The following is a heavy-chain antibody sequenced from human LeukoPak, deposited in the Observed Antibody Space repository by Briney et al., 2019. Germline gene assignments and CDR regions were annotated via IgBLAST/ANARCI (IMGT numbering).Heavy chain of an antibody. V-gene: IGHV1-69*04. CDR3: ARDRVPAATLDI. D-gene: IGHD2-2*01. J-gene: IGHJ3*02. CDR2: IIPILGIA. Sequence: SVKGSFKASGGTFSSYSITRVRQAPGQGLEWMGRIIPILGIANYAQKFQGRVTITADKSTSTAYMELSSLRSEDTAVYYCARDRVPAATLDIWGQGTMVTVSS. CDR1: GGTFSSYS.